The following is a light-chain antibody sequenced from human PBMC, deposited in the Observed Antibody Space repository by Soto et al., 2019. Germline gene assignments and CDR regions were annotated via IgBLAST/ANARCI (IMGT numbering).Light chain of an antibody. V-gene: IGKV3-20*01. CDR1: QSVSSSY. Sequence: EIVLTQSPGTLSLSPGERATLSCRASQSVSSSYLAWYQQKPGQAPRLLIYGASSRATGIPDGFSGSGSGSDFTLTISRLEPGDFAVYYCQQYGSSPWTFGQGTKVEIK. CDR2: GAS. CDR3: QQYGSSPWT. J-gene: IGKJ1*01.